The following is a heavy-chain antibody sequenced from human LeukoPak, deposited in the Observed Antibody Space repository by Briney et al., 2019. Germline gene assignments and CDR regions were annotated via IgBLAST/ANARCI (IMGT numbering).Heavy chain of an antibody. J-gene: IGHJ6*02. CDR2: INPSGGST. V-gene: IGHV1-46*01. CDR3: ARGHATRGVRYYYYGMDV. Sequence: GASVKVSCKASGYTFTSCYMHWVRQAPGQGLEWMGKINPSGGSTSYAQKFQGRVTMTRDTSTSTVYMELSSLRSEDTAVYYCARGHATRGVRYYYYGMDVWGQGTTVTVSS. D-gene: IGHD3-10*01. CDR1: GYTFTSCY.